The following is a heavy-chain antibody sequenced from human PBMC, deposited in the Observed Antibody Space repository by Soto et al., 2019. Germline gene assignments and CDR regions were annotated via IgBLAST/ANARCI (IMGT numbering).Heavy chain of an antibody. CDR1: GGSISSSSYY. J-gene: IGHJ6*03. V-gene: IGHV4-39*01. D-gene: IGHD6-13*01. CDR3: ARPFRSSWSTEGGNYYYMDV. Sequence: SETLSLTCTVSGGSISSSSYYWGWIRQPPGKGLEWIGSIYYSGSTYYNPSLKSRVTISVDTSKNQFSLKLSSVTAADTAVYYCARPFRSSWSTEGGNYYYMDVWGKGTTVTVSS. CDR2: IYYSGST.